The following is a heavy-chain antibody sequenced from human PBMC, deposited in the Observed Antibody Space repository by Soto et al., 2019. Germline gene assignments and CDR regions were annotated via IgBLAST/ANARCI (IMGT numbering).Heavy chain of an antibody. Sequence: PGGSLRLSCAASGFTFSSYGMHWVRQAPGKGLEWVAVIWYDGSNKYYADSVKGRFTISRDNSKNTLYLQMNSLRAEDTAVYYCARDAGDIVVVPAAGHEAFDIWGQGTMVTVSS. D-gene: IGHD2-2*01. J-gene: IGHJ3*02. CDR3: ARDAGDIVVVPAAGHEAFDI. V-gene: IGHV3-33*01. CDR1: GFTFSSYG. CDR2: IWYDGSNK.